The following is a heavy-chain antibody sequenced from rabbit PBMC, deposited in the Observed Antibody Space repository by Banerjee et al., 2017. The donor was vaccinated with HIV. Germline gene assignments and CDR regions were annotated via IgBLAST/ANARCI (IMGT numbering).Heavy chain of an antibody. CDR2: INTSSGNT. D-gene: IGHD8-1*01. CDR3: ARSVAGADWSYDL. J-gene: IGHJ4*01. Sequence: QSLEESGGDLVKPGASLTLTCTASAFSFSNRYVMCWVRQAPGKGLEWIACINTSSGNTVYASWAKGRFTISKTSSTTVTLQMTSLTAADTATYFCARSVAGADWSYDLWGQGTLVTVS. V-gene: IGHV1S40*01. CDR1: AFSFSNRYV.